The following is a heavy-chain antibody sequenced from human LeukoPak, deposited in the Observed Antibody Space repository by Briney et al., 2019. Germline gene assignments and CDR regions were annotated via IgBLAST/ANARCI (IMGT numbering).Heavy chain of an antibody. CDR3: AGPGAGDLDY. V-gene: IGHV4-34*01. Sequence: SETLSLTCAVYGGPFGVYYWSWVRQPPGKGLEWIGEINHSGSTNYNPSLKSRVTISVDTSKNHFSRKLSSVAAADTAVYYCAGPGAGDLDYWGQGTLVTVSS. D-gene: IGHD3-10*01. J-gene: IGHJ4*02. CDR2: INHSGST. CDR1: GGPFGVYY.